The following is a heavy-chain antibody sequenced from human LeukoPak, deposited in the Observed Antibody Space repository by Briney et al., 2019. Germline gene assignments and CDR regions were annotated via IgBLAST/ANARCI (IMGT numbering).Heavy chain of an antibody. CDR2: ISSSSSYI. CDR3: ARVLEAASFDY. J-gene: IGHJ4*02. V-gene: IGHV3-21*01. Sequence: GGSLRLSCAASGFTVSSNYMNWVRQAPGKGLEWVSSISSSSSYIYYADSVRGRFTMSRDNAKNSLYLQMNSLRAEDTAVYYCARVLEAASFDYWGQGTPVTVSS. D-gene: IGHD6-13*01. CDR1: GFTVSSNY.